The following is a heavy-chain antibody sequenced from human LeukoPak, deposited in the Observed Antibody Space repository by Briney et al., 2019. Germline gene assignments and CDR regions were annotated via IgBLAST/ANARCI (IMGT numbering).Heavy chain of an antibody. CDR2: ISYNGAS. V-gene: IGHV4-59*01. D-gene: IGHD5-24*01. CDR3: SRGGPGDAYKGERTCLDY. CDR1: GVSISYYW. J-gene: IGHJ4*02. Sequence: SETLSLTCTVSGVSISYYWWNWLRRPPGKGLEWVVHISYNGASHYNPSLKSRVAFSVDTSKNQFSVQLTSVTAADAAIYFCSRGGPGDAYKGERTCLDYWGQGIAVTVSS.